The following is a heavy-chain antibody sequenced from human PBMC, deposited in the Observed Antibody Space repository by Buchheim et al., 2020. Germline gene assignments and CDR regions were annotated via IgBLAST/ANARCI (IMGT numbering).Heavy chain of an antibody. Sequence: EVQLLESGGGLVQPGGSLRLSCAASGFTFSSYAMSWVRQAPGKGLEWVSAISGSGGRTYYAAPVKGRFTISRDNSKNTLYLQMNSLRAEDTAVYYCAKDLLLGQWLVRGYFDYWGQGTL. J-gene: IGHJ4*02. CDR3: AKDLLLGQWLVRGYFDY. CDR1: GFTFSSYA. D-gene: IGHD6-19*01. CDR2: ISGSGGRT. V-gene: IGHV3-23*01.